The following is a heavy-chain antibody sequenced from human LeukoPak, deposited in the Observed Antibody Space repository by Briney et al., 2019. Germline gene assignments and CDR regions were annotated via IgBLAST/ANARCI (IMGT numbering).Heavy chain of an antibody. J-gene: IGHJ4*02. CDR1: GYSFTSYW. CDR3: ARGYCSGGSCYGFDY. Sequence: GESLKISWKGSGYSFTSYWIGWVRQMPGRGLEWMGIIYPGDSDTRYSPPFQGQVTISADKSISTAYLQWSSLKASDTAMYYCARGYCSGGSCYGFDYWGQGTLVTVSS. D-gene: IGHD2-15*01. V-gene: IGHV5-51*01. CDR2: IYPGDSDT.